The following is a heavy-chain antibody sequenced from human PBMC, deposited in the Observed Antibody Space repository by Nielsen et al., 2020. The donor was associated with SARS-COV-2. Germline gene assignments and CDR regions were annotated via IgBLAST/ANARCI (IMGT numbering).Heavy chain of an antibody. V-gene: IGHV3-7*01. J-gene: IGHJ6*02. CDR2: MKQDGTVK. CDR1: GFSFETYW. Sequence: GESLKISCAASGFSFETYWMHWVRQAPGKGLEWVANMKQDGTVKNYMDSVKGRFTISRDNAKNSLYLQMNSLRAEDTAGYYCARGDYNLNYRFYGLDVWGQGTTVTVSS. D-gene: IGHD4-11*01. CDR3: ARGDYNLNYRFYGLDV.